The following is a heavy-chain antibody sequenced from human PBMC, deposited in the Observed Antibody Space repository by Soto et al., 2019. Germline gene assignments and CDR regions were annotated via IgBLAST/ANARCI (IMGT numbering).Heavy chain of an antibody. D-gene: IGHD6-6*01. CDR1: GYTFTGYY. CDR2: INPNSGGT. CDR3: ARVEYSSPLSF. Sequence: ASVKVPCKASGYTFTGYYMHWVRQAPGQGLEWMGWINPNSGGTNYAQKFQGWVTMTRDTSISTAYMELSRLRSDDTAVYYCARVEYSSPLSFWGQGTTVTVSS. J-gene: IGHJ6*02. V-gene: IGHV1-2*04.